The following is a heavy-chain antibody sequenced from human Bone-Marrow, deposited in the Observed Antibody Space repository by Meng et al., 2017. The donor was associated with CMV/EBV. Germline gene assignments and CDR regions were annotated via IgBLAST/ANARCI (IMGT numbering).Heavy chain of an antibody. J-gene: IGHJ6*02. D-gene: IGHD3-9*01. Sequence: GSLRLSCTVSGASVSSNYWSWSRRPPGKGLEYIGSISYTGYIEYNPSLKGRVTISLDTSKNHFSLKLTSVTAADTAMYYCAGPDDMGSSPHDPFDLWGQGTTVTVSS. CDR1: GASVSSNY. CDR2: ISYTGYI. V-gene: IGHV4-59*02. CDR3: AGPDDMGSSPHDPFDL.